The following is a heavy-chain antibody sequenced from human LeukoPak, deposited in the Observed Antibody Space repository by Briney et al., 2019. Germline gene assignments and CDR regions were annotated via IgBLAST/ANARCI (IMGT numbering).Heavy chain of an antibody. CDR3: ARDPYSGSYYSLAFDN. J-gene: IGHJ3*02. CDR1: GYTFTSYG. V-gene: IGHV1-18*01. CDR2: ISAYNGNT. D-gene: IGHD1-26*01. Sequence: ASVKVSCKASGYTFTSYGISWVRQAPGQGLEWMGWISAYNGNTNYAQKLQGRVTMTTDTSTSTAYMELRSLRSDDTAVYYCARDPYSGSYYSLAFDNWGQGTMVTVSS.